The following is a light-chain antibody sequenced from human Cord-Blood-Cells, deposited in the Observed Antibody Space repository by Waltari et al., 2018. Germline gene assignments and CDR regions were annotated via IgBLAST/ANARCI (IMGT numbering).Light chain of an antibody. CDR1: SSNIGAGYD. CDR3: QSYDSSLSGSV. CDR2: GNS. V-gene: IGLV1-40*01. Sequence: QSVLTQPPSVSGAPGQRVTISCTGSSSNIGAGYDVHWYQQLPGTAPKLLIYGNSNRPSGVPYRFSGSKSGTSASLAIPGLQAEDEADYYCQSYDSSLSGSVFGGGTKLTVL. J-gene: IGLJ2*01.